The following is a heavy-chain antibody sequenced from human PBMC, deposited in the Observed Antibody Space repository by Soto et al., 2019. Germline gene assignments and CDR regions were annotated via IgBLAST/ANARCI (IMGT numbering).Heavy chain of an antibody. CDR3: ARAGGGSSFDY. CDR1: GFTFSSYV. V-gene: IGHV3-33*01. D-gene: IGHD3-16*01. J-gene: IGHJ4*02. CDR2: IWYGGSNK. Sequence: XGSLRLSCAASGFTFSSYVMHRIRQAPGKGLEWVAVIWYGGSNKYYADSVKGRFTISRDNSKNTMYLQMNSLRAEDTAVYYCARAGGGSSFDYWGQGTLVTVSS.